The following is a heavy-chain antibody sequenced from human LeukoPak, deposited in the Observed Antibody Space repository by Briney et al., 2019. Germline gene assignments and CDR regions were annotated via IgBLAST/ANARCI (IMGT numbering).Heavy chain of an antibody. J-gene: IGHJ4*02. CDR3: ARSQARDWPSDGFLD. D-gene: IGHD3/OR15-3a*01. Sequence: PSETLSLTCTVSGGSISSSSYYWGWIRQPPGKGLEWIGSIYYSGSTYYNPSLKSRVTISVDTSKNQFSLKLSSVTAADTAVYYCARSQARDWPSDGFLDWGQGTLVTVSS. V-gene: IGHV4-39*07. CDR1: GGSISSSSYY. CDR2: IYYSGST.